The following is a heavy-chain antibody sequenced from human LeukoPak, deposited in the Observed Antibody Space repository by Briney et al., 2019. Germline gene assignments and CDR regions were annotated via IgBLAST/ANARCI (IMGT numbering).Heavy chain of an antibody. CDR3: ARVGGTLVSDY. CDR1: GFTFSSYA. CDR2: ISSNGGST. Sequence: PGGSLRLSCAASGFTFSSYAMHWVRQAPGKGLEYVSAISSNGGSTYYANSVKGRFTISRDNSKNTLYLPMGSLRAEDMAVYYCARVGGTLVSDYWGQGTLVTVSS. D-gene: IGHD3-16*01. J-gene: IGHJ4*02. V-gene: IGHV3-64*01.